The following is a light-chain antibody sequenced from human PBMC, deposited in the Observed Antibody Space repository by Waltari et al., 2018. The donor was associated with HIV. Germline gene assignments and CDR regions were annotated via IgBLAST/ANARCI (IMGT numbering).Light chain of an antibody. Sequence: QSALTQPASVSGSPGQSITISCTGTSSNVGGYSSVSWYQQFPGKVPKLMVYDVDKRPSGVPDRFSGSKSGNTAFLTISGLLAEDEADYYCCSYAGTSTLFGGGTKLTVL. CDR2: DVD. J-gene: IGLJ2*01. CDR1: SSNVGGYSS. V-gene: IGLV2-11*01. CDR3: CSYAGTSTL.